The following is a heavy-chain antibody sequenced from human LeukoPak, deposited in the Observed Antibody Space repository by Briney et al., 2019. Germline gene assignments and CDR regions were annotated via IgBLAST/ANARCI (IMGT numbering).Heavy chain of an antibody. CDR2: ISAYNGNT. CDR3: ARDERSLGYCSSTSCYRGDY. D-gene: IGHD2-2*02. V-gene: IGHV1-18*04. Sequence: VASVKVSCKASGYTFTGYYMHWVRQASGQGLEWMGWISAYNGNTNYAQKLQGRVTMTTDTSTSTAYMELRSLRSDDTAVYYCARDERSLGYCSSTSCYRGDYWGQGTLVTVSS. J-gene: IGHJ4*02. CDR1: GYTFTGYY.